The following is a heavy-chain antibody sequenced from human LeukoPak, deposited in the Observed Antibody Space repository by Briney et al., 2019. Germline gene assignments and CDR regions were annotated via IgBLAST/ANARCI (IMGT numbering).Heavy chain of an antibody. Sequence: ASVKVSCKASGYTFTSYDINWVRQATGQGLEWMGWMNPNSGNTGYAQKFQGRVTMTRNTSISTAYMELSSLRSEDTAVYYCARVGGYSSSWYLPVYYYYMDVWGKGTTVTVSS. V-gene: IGHV1-8*01. CDR3: ARVGGYSSSWYLPVYYYYMDV. CDR2: MNPNSGNT. J-gene: IGHJ6*03. D-gene: IGHD6-13*01. CDR1: GYTFTSYD.